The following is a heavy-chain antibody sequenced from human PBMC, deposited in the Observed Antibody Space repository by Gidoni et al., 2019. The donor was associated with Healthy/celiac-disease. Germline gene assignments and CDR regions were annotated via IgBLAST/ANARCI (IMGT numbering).Heavy chain of an antibody. CDR3: ARGVYDILTHNWFDP. CDR2: IYTSGST. Sequence: QVQLPESGPGLVKPSQTLSLTCTGSGGSISHGSYYWRWIRQPAGKGLEWIGRIYTSGSTNYNPSLKSRVTISVDTSKNQFSLKLSSVTAADTAVYYCARGVYDILTHNWFDPWGQGTLVTVSS. D-gene: IGHD3-9*01. J-gene: IGHJ5*02. V-gene: IGHV4-61*02. CDR1: GGSISHGSYY.